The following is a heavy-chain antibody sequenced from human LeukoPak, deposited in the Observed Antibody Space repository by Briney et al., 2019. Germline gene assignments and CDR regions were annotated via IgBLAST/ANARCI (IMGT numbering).Heavy chain of an antibody. Sequence: GGSLRLSCADSGFTFNSHMHWVRQAPGEGLEWVAAISYDGSNKKYGDSVKGRFTISSDNSKNPLYLQMNSLRPEDTAVYYCARQSSVTRSGLDSWGQGTLVTVSS. V-gene: IGHV3-30*04. CDR3: ARQSSVTRSGLDS. CDR2: ISYDGSNK. D-gene: IGHD4-17*01. J-gene: IGHJ4*02. CDR1: GFTFNSH.